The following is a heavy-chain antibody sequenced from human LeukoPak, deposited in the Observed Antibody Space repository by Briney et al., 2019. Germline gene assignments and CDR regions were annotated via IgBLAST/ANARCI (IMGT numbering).Heavy chain of an antibody. CDR1: GFTFSSYG. J-gene: IGHJ4*02. D-gene: IGHD2-15*01. CDR2: ISSRRSTI. V-gene: IGHV3-48*02. Sequence: GGSLRLSCAASGFTFSSYGMKWVRQAPGKGVEWVSYISSRRSTIYYADSVKGRFTISRDNAKNSLFLQMNRLRDEDTAVYYCARGCSGGSCFGDFDYWGQGTLGTVSS. CDR3: ARGCSGGSCFGDFDY.